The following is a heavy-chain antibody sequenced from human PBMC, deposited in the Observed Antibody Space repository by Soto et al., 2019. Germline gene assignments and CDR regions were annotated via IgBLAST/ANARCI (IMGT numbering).Heavy chain of an antibody. CDR1: GYTFTSYD. CDR2: MNPNSGNT. CDR3: ATGGIAALWGRYDY. J-gene: IGHJ4*02. V-gene: IGHV1-8*01. D-gene: IGHD6-6*01. Sequence: ASVKVSCKASGYTFTSYDINWVRQATGQGLEWMGWMNPNSGNTGYAQKFQGRVTMTRNTSISTAYMELSSLRSEDTAVYYCATGGIAALWGRYDYWGQGTLVTVSS.